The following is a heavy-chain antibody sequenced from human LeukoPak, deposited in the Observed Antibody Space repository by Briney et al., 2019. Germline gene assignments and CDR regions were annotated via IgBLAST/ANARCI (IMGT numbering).Heavy chain of an antibody. D-gene: IGHD3-22*01. CDR3: AISNYYDSSGSFDY. CDR1: GFTFSNYN. V-gene: IGHV3-21*01. J-gene: IGHJ4*02. Sequence: GGSLRLSCAASGFTFSNYNMNWVRQAPGKGLEWVSSISSSSSYIYYADSVKGRFTISRDNAKNSLYLQTNSLRAEDTAVYYCAISNYYDSSGSFDYWGQGTLVTVSS. CDR2: ISSSSSYI.